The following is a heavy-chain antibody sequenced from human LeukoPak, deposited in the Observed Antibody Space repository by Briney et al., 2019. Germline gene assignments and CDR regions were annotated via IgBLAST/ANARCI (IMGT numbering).Heavy chain of an antibody. V-gene: IGHV4-31*03. CDR3: ARDGRGGGVDY. Sequence: SETLSLACTVSGGSISSGGYYWSWIRQHPGKGLEWIGYFYYSGSTYYNPSLKSRVTISVDTSKNQFSLKLSSVTAADTAVYYCARDGRGGGVDYWGQGTLVTVSS. D-gene: IGHD2-21*01. CDR2: FYYSGST. CDR1: GGSISSGGYY. J-gene: IGHJ4*02.